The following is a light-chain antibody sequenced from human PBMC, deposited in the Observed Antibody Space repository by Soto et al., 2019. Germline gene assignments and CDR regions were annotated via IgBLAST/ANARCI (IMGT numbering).Light chain of an antibody. Sequence: QSVLTQPPSASGSPGQSVTISCTGTKSDIGVYDFVSWYQHHPGKAPRLIIYEVVQRPSGVPDRFSGSKSGNTASLTVSGLQAADEADYYCSSYAGNNNFVVFGGGTKLTVL. CDR2: EVV. V-gene: IGLV2-8*01. J-gene: IGLJ2*01. CDR1: KSDIGVYDF. CDR3: SSYAGNNNFVV.